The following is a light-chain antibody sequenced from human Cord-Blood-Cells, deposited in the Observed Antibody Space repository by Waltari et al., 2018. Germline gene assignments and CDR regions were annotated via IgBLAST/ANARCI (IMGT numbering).Light chain of an antibody. V-gene: IGLV2-14*01. CDR2: DVS. Sequence: QSALTQPASVSGSPGQSLTISCTGTSSDVGGYNYVSWYQQHPVKAPKLMIYDVSNRPSGVSNRFSGSKSGNTASLTISGLQAEDEADYYCTSYTRSSTYVVFGGGTKLTVL. CDR1: SSDVGGYNY. CDR3: TSYTRSSTYVV. J-gene: IGLJ2*01.